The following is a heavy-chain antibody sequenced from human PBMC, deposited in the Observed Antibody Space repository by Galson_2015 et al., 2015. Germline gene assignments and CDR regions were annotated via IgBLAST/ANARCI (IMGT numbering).Heavy chain of an antibody. CDR3: ARIRGYSYGMHDAFDI. D-gene: IGHD5-18*01. CDR1: GFSLSTSGMC. Sequence: PALVKPTQTLTLPCTFSGFSLSTSGMCGSWIRQPPGKALEWLALIDWDDDKYYSTSLKTRLTISKDTSKNQVVLTMTNIDPVDTATYYCARIRGYSYGMHDAFDIWGQGTMVTVSS. J-gene: IGHJ3*02. CDR2: IDWDDDK. V-gene: IGHV2-70*01.